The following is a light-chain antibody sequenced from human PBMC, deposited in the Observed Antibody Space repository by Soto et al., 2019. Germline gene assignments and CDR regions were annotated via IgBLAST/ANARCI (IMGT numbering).Light chain of an antibody. Sequence: QAVLTQPPSVSGAPGQRVTISCTGSSSNIGAHYDVHWYQQLPGTAPKLLIYGNSNRPSGVPDRFSGSKSGTSASLAITGLQAEDEADYYCQTWGSGIQVFGGGTKLTVL. CDR2: GNS. V-gene: IGLV1-40*01. CDR1: SSNIGAHYD. CDR3: QTWGSGIQV. J-gene: IGLJ2*01.